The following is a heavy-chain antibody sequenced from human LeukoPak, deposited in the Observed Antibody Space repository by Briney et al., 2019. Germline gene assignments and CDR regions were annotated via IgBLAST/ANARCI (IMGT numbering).Heavy chain of an antibody. CDR2: IKQDGSEK. CDR3: ARAERPGIAAAVNN. V-gene: IGHV3-7*03. D-gene: IGHD6-13*01. Sequence: GGSLRLSCAASGFTHSSYWMSWVRQAPGKGLEWVANIKQDGSEKYYVDSVKGRFTISRDNAKNSLYLQMNSLRAEDTAVYYCARAERPGIAAAVNNWGQGTLVTVSS. CDR1: GFTHSSYW. J-gene: IGHJ4*02.